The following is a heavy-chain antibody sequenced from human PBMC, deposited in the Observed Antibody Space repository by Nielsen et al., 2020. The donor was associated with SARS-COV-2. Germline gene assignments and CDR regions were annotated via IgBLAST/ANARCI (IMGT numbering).Heavy chain of an antibody. CDR3: ARVRTGIAAAGNDY. V-gene: IGHV3-30*03. Sequence: GESLKISCAVSGFDFSDFGIHWVRQAPGKGLEWVAVMSSDGRNELYADSVRGRFSISRDNSKNTIFLQVDSLRSDDSAVYYCARVRTGIAAAGNDYWGQGTLVTVSS. D-gene: IGHD6-13*01. J-gene: IGHJ4*02. CDR1: GFDFSDFG. CDR2: MSSDGRNE.